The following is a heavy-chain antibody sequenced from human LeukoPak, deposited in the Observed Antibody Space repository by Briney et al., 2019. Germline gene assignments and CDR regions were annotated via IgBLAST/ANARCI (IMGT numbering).Heavy chain of an antibody. Sequence: SVKVSCKASGYTCTSSAVQWVRQARGQRLEWIGWIVVGSGNTNYAQKFQERVTITRDMSTSTAYMELSSLRSEDTAVYYCAADNYYDSSGFHFDYWGQGTLVTVSS. D-gene: IGHD3-22*01. CDR2: IVVGSGNT. J-gene: IGHJ4*02. CDR3: AADNYYDSSGFHFDY. V-gene: IGHV1-58*01. CDR1: GYTCTSSA.